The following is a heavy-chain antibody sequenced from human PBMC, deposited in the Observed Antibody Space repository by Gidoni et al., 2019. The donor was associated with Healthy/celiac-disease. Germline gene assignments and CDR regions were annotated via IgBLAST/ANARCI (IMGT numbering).Heavy chain of an antibody. Sequence: QVQLQESGPGLVKPSETLSLTCTVSGGSISSYYWSWIRQPPGKGLEWIGYIYYSGSPNYNPSLKSRVTISVDTSKNQFSLKLSSVTAADTAVYYCARHGDFLEWFFDYWGQGTLVTVSS. D-gene: IGHD3-3*01. CDR1: GGSISSYY. CDR2: IYYSGSP. CDR3: ARHGDFLEWFFDY. J-gene: IGHJ4*02. V-gene: IGHV4-59*08.